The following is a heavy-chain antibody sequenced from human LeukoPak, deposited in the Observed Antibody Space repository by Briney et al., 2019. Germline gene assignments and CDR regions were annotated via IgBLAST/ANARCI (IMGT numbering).Heavy chain of an antibody. CDR3: ARDSRDYYDSSGYYREYFQH. Sequence: ASVKVSCKASGYTFTGYYMHWVRQAPGQGLEWMGWINPNSGGTNYAQKFQGWVTMTRDTSISTAYMELSRLRSDDTAVYYCARDSRDYYDSSGYYREYFQHWGQGTLVTVSS. J-gene: IGHJ1*01. CDR2: INPNSGGT. D-gene: IGHD3-22*01. CDR1: GYTFTGYY. V-gene: IGHV1-2*04.